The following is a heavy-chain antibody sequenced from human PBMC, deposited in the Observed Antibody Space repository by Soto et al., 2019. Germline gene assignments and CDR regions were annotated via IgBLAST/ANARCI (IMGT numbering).Heavy chain of an antibody. CDR2: IMPIFRAP. V-gene: IGHV1-69*12. CDR3: ASWLTGLDIRNYYYGMDV. D-gene: IGHD2-15*01. J-gene: IGHJ6*02. Sequence: QVQLVQSGAEVKKPGSSVKVSCKASGGAFSDYAFSWVRQAPGQGLEWLGGIMPIFRAPDYAQKFQGRVTITADEFTWTAYMEMNSLRSEDTAVYYCASWLTGLDIRNYYYGMDVWGQGTTVTVS. CDR1: GGAFSDYA.